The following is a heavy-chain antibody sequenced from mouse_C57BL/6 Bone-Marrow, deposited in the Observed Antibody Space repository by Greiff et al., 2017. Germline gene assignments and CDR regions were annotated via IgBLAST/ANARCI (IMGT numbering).Heavy chain of an antibody. J-gene: IGHJ1*03. Sequence: VQLQQSGAELVKPGASVKMSCKASGYTFTSYWLTWVKPRPGQGLEWIGDIYPGSGSTNYNEKFKSKATLTVDTSSSTAYMQLSSLTSEDSAVYYCARRPGYCDVWGTGTTVTVSS. V-gene: IGHV1-55*01. CDR3: ARRPGYCDV. CDR2: IYPGSGST. CDR1: GYTFTSYW.